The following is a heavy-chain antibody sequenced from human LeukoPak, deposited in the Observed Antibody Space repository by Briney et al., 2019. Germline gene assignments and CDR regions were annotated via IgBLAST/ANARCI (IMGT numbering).Heavy chain of an antibody. D-gene: IGHD3-10*01. CDR3: ARGRSGYYGSGSQIDY. Sequence: PSETLSLTCAVYGGSFSGYYWSWIRQPPGKGLEWIGEINHSGGTNHNPSLKSRVTISVDTSKNQFSLKLSSVTAADTAVYYCARGRSGYYGSGSQIDYWGQGTLVTVSS. J-gene: IGHJ4*02. CDR2: INHSGGT. V-gene: IGHV4-34*01. CDR1: GGSFSGYY.